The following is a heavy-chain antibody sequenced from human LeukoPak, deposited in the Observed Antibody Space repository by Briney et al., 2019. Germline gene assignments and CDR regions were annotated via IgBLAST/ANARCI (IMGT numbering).Heavy chain of an antibody. V-gene: IGHV3-48*02. CDR3: ARVGYYYDSSGYRY. CDR2: ISSSSSTI. CDR1: GFTFSSYS. D-gene: IGHD3-22*01. Sequence: GGSLRLSCAASGFTFSSYSMNWVRQAPGKGLEWGSYISSSSSTIYYADSVKGRFTISRDNAKNSLYLQMNSLRDEDTAVYYCARVGYYYDSSGYRYWGQGTLVTVSS. J-gene: IGHJ4*02.